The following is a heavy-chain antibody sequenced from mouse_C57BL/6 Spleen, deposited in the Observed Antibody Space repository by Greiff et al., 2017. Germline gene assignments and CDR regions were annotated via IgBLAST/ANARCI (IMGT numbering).Heavy chain of an antibody. CDR3: ARRSSGSLFAY. D-gene: IGHD3-2*02. CDR2: INPSNGGT. Sequence: QVQLQQPGTELVKPGASGYTFTSYWMHWVKQRPGQGLEWIGNINPSNGGTNYNEKFKSKATLTVDKSSSTAYMQLSSLTSEDSAVYYCARRSSGSLFAYWGQGTLVTVSA. V-gene: IGHV1-53*01. CDR1: GYTFTSYW. J-gene: IGHJ3*01.